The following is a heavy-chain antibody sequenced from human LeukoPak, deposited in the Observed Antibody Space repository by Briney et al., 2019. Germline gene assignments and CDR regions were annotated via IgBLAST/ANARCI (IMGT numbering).Heavy chain of an antibody. J-gene: IGHJ4*02. CDR2: IIPIFGTA. V-gene: IGHV1-69*05. Sequence: SVKVSCKASGGTFSSYAISWVRQAPGQGLEWMGGIIPIFGTANYAQKFQGRVTITTDESTSTAYMELSSLRSEDTAVYYCARDSHGGSGSYYYFDYWGQGTLVTVSS. CDR3: ARDSHGGSGSYYYFDY. D-gene: IGHD3-10*01. CDR1: GGTFSSYA.